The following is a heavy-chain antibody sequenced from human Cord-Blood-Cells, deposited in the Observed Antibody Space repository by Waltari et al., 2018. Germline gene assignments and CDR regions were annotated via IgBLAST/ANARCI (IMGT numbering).Heavy chain of an antibody. J-gene: IGHJ5*02. Sequence: QVQLVQSGAEVKKPGASVKVPCKVSGYTLTELSMHWVRQAPGKGLEWMGGFDPEDGETIYAQKFQGRVTMTEDTSTDTAYMELSSLRSEDTAVYYCATRSGSYLDGNNWFDPWGQGTLVTVSS. V-gene: IGHV1-24*01. D-gene: IGHD1-26*01. CDR1: GYTLTELS. CDR3: ATRSGSYLDGNNWFDP. CDR2: FDPEDGET.